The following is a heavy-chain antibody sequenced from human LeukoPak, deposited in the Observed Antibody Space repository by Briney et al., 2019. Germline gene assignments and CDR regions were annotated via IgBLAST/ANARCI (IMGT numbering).Heavy chain of an antibody. Sequence: GGSLRLSCAASGFTSSIYGMSWVRQAPGKGLEWVSSITNGGDNTYYADFVQGRFTIYRDNSKNSLHLQMSSLRAEDTAIYFCAKRDTSGLYYYDYWGQGTLVTVSS. CDR3: AKRDTSGLYYYDY. J-gene: IGHJ4*02. D-gene: IGHD3-10*01. CDR2: ITNGGDNT. V-gene: IGHV3-23*01. CDR1: GFTSSIYG.